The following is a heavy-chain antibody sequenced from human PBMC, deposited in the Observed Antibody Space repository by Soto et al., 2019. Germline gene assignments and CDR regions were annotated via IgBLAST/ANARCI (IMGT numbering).Heavy chain of an antibody. CDR2: IYPGDHET. V-gene: IGHV5-51*01. D-gene: IGHD6-13*01. J-gene: IGHJ4*01. CDR3: ARSHRSSHCFDG. CDR1: GYTFSNFW. Sequence: GQSLKISCQCSGYTFSNFWIGWVRQLPGQGLEWMGIIYPGDHETRYSPSFLGKVTISAEKSINTAYLQWSSLEASDSAFYYCARSHRSSHCFDGWGQGALVTVSS.